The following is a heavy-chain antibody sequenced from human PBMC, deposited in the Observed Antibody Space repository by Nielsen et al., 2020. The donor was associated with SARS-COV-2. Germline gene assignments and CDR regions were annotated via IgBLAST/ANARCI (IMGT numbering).Heavy chain of an antibody. V-gene: IGHV2-26*01. CDR3: ARDDYGGNSDYYYGMDV. J-gene: IGHJ6*02. CDR1: GFSLSNARMG. Sequence: SGPTLVNPTETLTLTCTVSGFSLSNARMGVSWIRQPPGKALEWLAHIFSNDEKSYSTSLKSRLTISKDTSKSQVVLTMTNMDPVDTATYYCARDDYGGNSDYYYGMDVWGQGTTVTVSS. CDR2: IFSNDEK. D-gene: IGHD4-23*01.